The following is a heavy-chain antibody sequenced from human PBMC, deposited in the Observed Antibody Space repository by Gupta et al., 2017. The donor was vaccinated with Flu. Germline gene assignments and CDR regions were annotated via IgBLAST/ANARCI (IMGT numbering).Heavy chain of an antibody. J-gene: IGHJ3*02. CDR3: AKYSGGSGYFFDI. Sequence: EVQLLESGGGLVQPGGSLRLSCAASGVTFSSYAMSWFRQAPGKGLEWFSAISGSGGNTYYADSVKGLFTISRDNSKNPLYLQMNSLRAEDTSVYYCAKYSGGSGYFFDIWGQGTMVTVSS. D-gene: IGHD3-22*01. CDR1: GVTFSSYA. V-gene: IGHV3-23*01. CDR2: ISGSGGNT.